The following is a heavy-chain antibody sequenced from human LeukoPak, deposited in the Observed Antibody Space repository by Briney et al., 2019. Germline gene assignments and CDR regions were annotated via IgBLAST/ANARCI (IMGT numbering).Heavy chain of an antibody. D-gene: IGHD6-19*01. CDR2: MNPNSGNT. V-gene: IGHV1-8*01. Sequence: ASVKVSCKASVYTFTSYDINWVRQATGQGLEWMGWMNPNSGNTGYAQKFQGRVTMTRNTSISTAYMELSSLRSEDTAVYYCARGRIAVAGTLGDYWGQGTLVTVSS. CDR1: VYTFTSYD. CDR3: ARGRIAVAGTLGDY. J-gene: IGHJ4*02.